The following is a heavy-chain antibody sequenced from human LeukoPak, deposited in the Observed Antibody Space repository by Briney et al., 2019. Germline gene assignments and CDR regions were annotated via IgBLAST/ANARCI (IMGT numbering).Heavy chain of an antibody. J-gene: IGHJ4*02. Sequence: PSGTLSLTCTVSGGSISSYYWSWIRQPPGKGLEWIGYIYYSGSTNYNPSLKSRVTISVDTSKNQFSLKLSSVTAADTAVYYCARGGLAAAGTDFDYWGQGTLVTVSS. CDR1: GGSISSYY. V-gene: IGHV4-59*01. CDR2: IYYSGST. D-gene: IGHD6-13*01. CDR3: ARGGLAAAGTDFDY.